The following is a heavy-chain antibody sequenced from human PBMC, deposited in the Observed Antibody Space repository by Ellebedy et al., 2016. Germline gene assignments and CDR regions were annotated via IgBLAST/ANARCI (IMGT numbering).Heavy chain of an antibody. D-gene: IGHD6-19*01. CDR1: GFTFSDYY. CDR3: ARGSGWLHDY. J-gene: IGHJ4*02. CDR2: MSTSGTTI. Sequence: GGSLRLXXVASGFTFSDYYMSWIRQAPGKGLECISYMSTSGTTIYNADSVKGRFTISRDNAKNSVYLQMNNLRAEDTAMYYCARGSGWLHDYWGQGTLVTVSS. V-gene: IGHV3-11*01.